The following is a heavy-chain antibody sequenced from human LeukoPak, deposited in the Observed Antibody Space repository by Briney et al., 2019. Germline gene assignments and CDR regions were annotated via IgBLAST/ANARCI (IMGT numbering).Heavy chain of an antibody. D-gene: IGHD3-16*01. CDR1: GFVFSNHV. J-gene: IGHJ6*02. CDR3: ARDLWGVAVAGAGKDV. CDR2: ISYDGSGK. V-gene: IGHV3-30*04. Sequence: QSGKSLRLSCVGAGFVFSNHVIHWVRQAPGQGLEWVSMISYDGSGKRYADSVGGRLTISRDNSKNTVYLQMDSLTAEDTAIYYCARDLWGVAVAGAGKDVWGQGTTVTVSS.